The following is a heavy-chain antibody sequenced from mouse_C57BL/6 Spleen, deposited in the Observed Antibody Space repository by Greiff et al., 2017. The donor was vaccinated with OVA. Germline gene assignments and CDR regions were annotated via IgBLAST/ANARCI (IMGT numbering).Heavy chain of an antibody. CDR1: GFTFSDYG. Sequence: EVMLVESGGGLVKPGGSLKLSCAASGFTFSDYGMHWVRQAPEKGLEWVAYISSGSSNIYYADTVKGRFTISRDNAKKPLFLQMTSLRSEGTAMYYCAGNYYGRKTDYFDYWGQGTTLTVSS. CDR3: AGNYYGRKTDYFDY. J-gene: IGHJ2*01. CDR2: ISSGSSNI. D-gene: IGHD1-1*01. V-gene: IGHV5-17*01.